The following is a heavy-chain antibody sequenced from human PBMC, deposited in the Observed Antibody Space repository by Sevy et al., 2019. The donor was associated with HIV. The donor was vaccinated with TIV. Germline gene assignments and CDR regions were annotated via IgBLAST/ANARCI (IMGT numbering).Heavy chain of an antibody. CDR1: GFTFSYSG. Sequence: GGSLRLSCAASGFTFSYSGMHWVRQAPGKGLEWVTFIQYDGSNKYYADSVKGRFTISRDNSKNTLYLQMTSLRRDDTAVYYCAKNTAAVGTGGFDYWGQGTLVTVSS. CDR3: AKNTAAVGTGGFDY. V-gene: IGHV3-30*02. CDR2: IQYDGSNK. J-gene: IGHJ4*02. D-gene: IGHD6-13*01.